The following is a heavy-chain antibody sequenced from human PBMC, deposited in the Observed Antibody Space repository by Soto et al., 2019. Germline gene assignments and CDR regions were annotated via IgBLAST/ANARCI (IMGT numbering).Heavy chain of an antibody. J-gene: IGHJ4*02. CDR2: ISAYNGNT. CDR1: GYTFTSYG. Sequence: QVQLVQSGAEVKKPGASVKVSCKASGYTFTSYGISWVRQAPGQGLEWMGWISAYNGNTNYAQKVQGRXXTPTDTSTSTAYLELRSLRSDDTAVYYCARDMYSSGWYYEYWDQGTLVTVSS. D-gene: IGHD6-19*01. V-gene: IGHV1-18*01. CDR3: ARDMYSSGWYYEY.